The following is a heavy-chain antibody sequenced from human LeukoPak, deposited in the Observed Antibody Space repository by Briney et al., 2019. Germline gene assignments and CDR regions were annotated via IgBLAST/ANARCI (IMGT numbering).Heavy chain of an antibody. J-gene: IGHJ4*02. CDR3: ARSHSVWTSFDY. CDR2: IYYSGST. D-gene: IGHD3/OR15-3a*01. CDR1: GGSISSYY. Sequence: SETLSLTCTVSGGSISSYYWSWIRQPPGPGLEWIGYIYYSGSTNYNPSLKSRVTISVDTSKNQFSLKLSSVTAADTAVYYCARSHSVWTSFDYWGQGTLVTVSS. V-gene: IGHV4-59*01.